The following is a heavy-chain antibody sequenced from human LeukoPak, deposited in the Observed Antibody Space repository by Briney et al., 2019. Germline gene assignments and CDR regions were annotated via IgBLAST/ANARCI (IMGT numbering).Heavy chain of an antibody. V-gene: IGHV4-38-2*02. CDR1: GYAISSGYY. CDR3: VRDSSGYYPIFDY. Sequence: SETLSLTCTVAGYAISSGYYWGWIRQPPGKGLEWIGSMYESGRTYYNPSLKSRVAISVDTSKNQFSLKLSYVTAADTAVYYCVRDSSGYYPIFDYWGQGTLVTVSS. J-gene: IGHJ4*02. D-gene: IGHD3-22*01. CDR2: MYESGRT.